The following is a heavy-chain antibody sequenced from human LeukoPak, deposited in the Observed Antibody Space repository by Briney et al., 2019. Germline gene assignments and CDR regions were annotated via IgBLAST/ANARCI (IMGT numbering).Heavy chain of an antibody. V-gene: IGHV1-69*13. D-gene: IGHD3-10*01. Sequence: GASVKVSCKASGGTFSSYAISWVRQAPGQGLEWMGGIIPIFGTANYAQKFQGRVTITADESTSTAYMELGSLRSEDTAVYYCARVGMVRGVMSYYFDYWGQGTLVTVSS. CDR2: IIPIFGTA. CDR1: GGTFSSYA. CDR3: ARVGMVRGVMSYYFDY. J-gene: IGHJ4*02.